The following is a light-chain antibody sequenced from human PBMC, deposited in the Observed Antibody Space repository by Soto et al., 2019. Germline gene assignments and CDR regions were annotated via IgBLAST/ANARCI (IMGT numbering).Light chain of an antibody. CDR3: SSYTSSSTRV. J-gene: IGLJ3*02. V-gene: IGLV2-14*01. CDR1: SSDVGGYNY. Sequence: QSALTQPASVSVSPGQTITISCTGTSSDVGGYNYVSWYQQHPGKAPKLMIYEVSNRPSGVSNRFSGSKSGNTASLTISGLQAEDEADYDCSSYTSSSTRVFGGGTKLTVL. CDR2: EVS.